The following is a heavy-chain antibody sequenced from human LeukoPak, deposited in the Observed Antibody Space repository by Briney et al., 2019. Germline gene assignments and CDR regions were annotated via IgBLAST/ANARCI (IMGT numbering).Heavy chain of an antibody. CDR1: GYTFTGYY. Sequence: ASVKVSCKASGYTFTGYYMHWVRQAPGQGLEWMGWINPNSGNTNYAQKLQGRVTMTTDTSTSTAYMELRSLRSDDTAVYYCARDGIVATTYFDYWGQGTLVTVSS. J-gene: IGHJ4*02. CDR3: ARDGIVATTYFDY. V-gene: IGHV1-18*04. D-gene: IGHD5-12*01. CDR2: INPNSGNT.